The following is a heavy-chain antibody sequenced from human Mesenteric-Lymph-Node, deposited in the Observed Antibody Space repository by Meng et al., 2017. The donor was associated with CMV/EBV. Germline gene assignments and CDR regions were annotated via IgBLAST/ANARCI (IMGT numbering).Heavy chain of an antibody. CDR3: AKSRSSTPGIVDD. V-gene: IGHV4-61*08. CDR1: GVSVTSGAYH. D-gene: IGHD2/OR15-2a*01. Sequence: HVTLVESGPGLVKPSETLSLTCIVSGVSVTSGAYHWSWIRQSPGKGLEWIGYIYGTGITIYNPSLKSRVTILLETSKNQFSLKLNSVTTADTAVYYCAKSRSSTPGIVDDWGQGTLVTVSS. CDR2: IYGTGIT. J-gene: IGHJ4*02.